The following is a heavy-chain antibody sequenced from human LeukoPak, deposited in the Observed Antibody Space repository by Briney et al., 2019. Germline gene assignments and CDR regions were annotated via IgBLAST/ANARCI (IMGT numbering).Heavy chain of an antibody. J-gene: IGHJ4*02. V-gene: IGHV3-7*01. CDR2: IRQDGSEK. Sequence: PGGSLRLSCAASGFTFSRYWMSWVRQAPGKGLEWVANIRQDGSEKHYLDSVKGRITISRDNAKNSLYLQMNSLRAEDTAVYYCARDIVYSSGWYYFDYWGQGTLVTVSS. D-gene: IGHD6-19*01. CDR1: GFTFSRYW. CDR3: ARDIVYSSGWYYFDY.